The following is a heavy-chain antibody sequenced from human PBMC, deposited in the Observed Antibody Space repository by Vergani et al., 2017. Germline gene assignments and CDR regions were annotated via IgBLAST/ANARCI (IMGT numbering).Heavy chain of an antibody. CDR3: ARVYRITMIVVVLHDAFDI. J-gene: IGHJ3*02. CDR2: ISDDGSNK. CDR1: GFTFSSYA. V-gene: IGHV3-30-3*01. D-gene: IGHD3-22*01. Sequence: QVQLVESGGGVVQPGRSLRLSCAASGFTFSSYAMHWVRQAPGKGLEWVAVISDDGSNKYYADSVKGRFTIARDNSKNTLYLQMNSLRAEDTAVYYCARVYRITMIVVVLHDAFDIWGQGTMVTVAS.